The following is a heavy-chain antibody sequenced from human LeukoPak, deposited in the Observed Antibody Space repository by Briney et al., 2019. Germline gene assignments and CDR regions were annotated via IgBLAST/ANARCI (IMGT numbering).Heavy chain of an antibody. Sequence: GGSLRLSCAACGFTFSSYAMSWVRQAPGKGLEWVSAISGSGGSTYYADSVKGRFTISRDNSKNTLYLQMNSLRAEDTAVYYCAKALLPDYYDSSGYYYFDYWGQGTLVTVSS. J-gene: IGHJ4*02. CDR3: AKALLPDYYDSSGYYYFDY. CDR1: GFTFSSYA. D-gene: IGHD3-22*01. CDR2: ISGSGGST. V-gene: IGHV3-23*01.